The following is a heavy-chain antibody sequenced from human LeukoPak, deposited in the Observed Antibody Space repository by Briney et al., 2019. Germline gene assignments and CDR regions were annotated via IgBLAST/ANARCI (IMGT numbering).Heavy chain of an antibody. D-gene: IGHD2-21*02. CDR2: ISAYNGNA. Sequence: ASVKVSCKASGYTFTNYGISWVRQAPGQGLEWTGWISAYNGNANYAQKIQGRVTMTTDTFTSTAYMELRSLRSDDTAVYYCARDPSVVVTAPNGWFDPWGQGTLVTVSS. V-gene: IGHV1-18*01. J-gene: IGHJ5*02. CDR3: ARDPSVVVTAPNGWFDP. CDR1: GYTFTNYG.